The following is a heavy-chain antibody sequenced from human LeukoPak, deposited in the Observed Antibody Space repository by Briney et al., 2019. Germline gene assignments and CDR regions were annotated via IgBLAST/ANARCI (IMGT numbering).Heavy chain of an antibody. CDR2: IRYDGSNK. J-gene: IGHJ4*02. V-gene: IGHV3-30*02. CDR1: GFTFSSYG. Sequence: PGGSLRLSCAASGFTFSSYGMHWVRQAPGKGLEWVAFIRYDGSNKYYADSVKGRFTISRDNSKNTLYLQMNSLRAEDTAVYYCAKGGGLYCSGGSCLYDYWGQGTLVTVSS. CDR3: AKGGGLYCSGGSCLYDY. D-gene: IGHD2-15*01.